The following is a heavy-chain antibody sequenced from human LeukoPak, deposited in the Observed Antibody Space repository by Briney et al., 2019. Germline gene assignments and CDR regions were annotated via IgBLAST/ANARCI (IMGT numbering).Heavy chain of an antibody. J-gene: IGHJ4*02. CDR2: FDPEDGET. V-gene: IGHV1-24*01. CDR3: ATDLWVFGSGSYYNYYY. D-gene: IGHD3-10*01. Sequence: ASVKVSCKVSGYTLTELSMHWVRQAPGKGPEWMGGFDPEDGETIYAQKFQGRVTMTEDTSTDTAYMELSSLRSEDTAVYYCATDLWVFGSGSYYNYYYWGQGTLVTVSS. CDR1: GYTLTELS.